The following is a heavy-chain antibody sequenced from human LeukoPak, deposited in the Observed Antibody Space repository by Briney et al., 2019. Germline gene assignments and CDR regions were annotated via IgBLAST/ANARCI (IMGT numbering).Heavy chain of an antibody. CDR1: GFTFSSYG. D-gene: IGHD2/OR15-2a*01. Sequence: GGSLRLSCAASGFTFSSYGMHWVRQAPGKGLEWVAFIRYDGSNKYCADSVKGRFTISRDNSKNTLYLQMNSLRAEDTAVYYCAKDPSMAGYYYYYYMDVWGKGTTVTISS. V-gene: IGHV3-30*02. CDR3: AKDPSMAGYYYYYYMDV. CDR2: IRYDGSNK. J-gene: IGHJ6*03.